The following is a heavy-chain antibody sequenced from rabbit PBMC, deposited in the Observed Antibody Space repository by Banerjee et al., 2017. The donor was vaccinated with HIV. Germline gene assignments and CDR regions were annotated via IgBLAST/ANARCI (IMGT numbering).Heavy chain of an antibody. CDR2: INTGSSGST. D-gene: IGHD2-1*01. Sequence: QEQLVESGGGLVTLGGSLKLSCKASGIDFSSYGISWVRQAPGKGLEWIGCINTGSSGSTYYANWAKGRFTISRSTSLNTVDLKMTSLTAADTATYFCARDLYDDYDSDFNLWGPGTLVTVS. V-gene: IGHV1S43*01. CDR1: GIDFSSYG. CDR3: ARDLYDDYDSDFNL. J-gene: IGHJ4*01.